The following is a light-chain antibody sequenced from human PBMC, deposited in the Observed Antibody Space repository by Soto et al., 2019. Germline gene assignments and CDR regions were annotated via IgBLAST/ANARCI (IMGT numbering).Light chain of an antibody. Sequence: QMTQSASSLSASVGYRFSITCRASQSITTYLNWYHQKPGKAPKLLIYAASSLQSGVPSRFSGSGSGTDFTLTISSLQPEDFATYYCQQSYITPLTFGQGTKVDIK. J-gene: IGKJ1*01. CDR1: QSITTY. CDR2: AAS. V-gene: IGKV1-39*01. CDR3: QQSYITPLT.